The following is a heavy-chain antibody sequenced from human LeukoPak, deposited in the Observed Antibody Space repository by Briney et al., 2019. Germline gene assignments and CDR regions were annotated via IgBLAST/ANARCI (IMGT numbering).Heavy chain of an antibody. CDR2: INPNSGGT. D-gene: IGHD3-10*01. CDR3: ARDYYGSGSFLFDP. J-gene: IGHJ5*02. Sequence: ASVKVSCKASGYTFTGYYMHWVRQAPGQGLEWMGWINPNSGGTNYAQKFQGRVTMTRDTSISTAYMELSRLRCDDTAVYYCARDYYGSGSFLFDPWGQGTLVTVSS. CDR1: GYTFTGYY. V-gene: IGHV1-2*02.